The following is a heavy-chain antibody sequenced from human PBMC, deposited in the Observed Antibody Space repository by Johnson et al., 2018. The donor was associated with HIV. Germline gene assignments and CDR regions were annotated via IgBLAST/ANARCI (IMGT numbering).Heavy chain of an antibody. D-gene: IGHD6-13*01. Sequence: QVQLVESGGGVVQPGRSLRLSCAASGFSFSDYFMSWIRQAPGKGLECISYISSSGTTIYYTDDVKGRFTISMDNAKNSLYLQMNSRRAEDTALYYCAKDKDSSSWSGEDAFDIWGQGTKVTVSS. CDR1: GFSFSDYF. CDR3: AKDKDSSSWSGEDAFDI. CDR2: ISSSGTTI. J-gene: IGHJ3*02. V-gene: IGHV3-11*01.